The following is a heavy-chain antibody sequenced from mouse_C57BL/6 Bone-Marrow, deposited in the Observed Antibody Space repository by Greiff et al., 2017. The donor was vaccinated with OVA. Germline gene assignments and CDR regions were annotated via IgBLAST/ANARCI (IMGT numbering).Heavy chain of an antibody. V-gene: IGHV5-6*02. Sequence: DVMLVESGGDLVKPGGSLKLSCAASGFTFSSYGMSWVRQTPDKRLEWVATISSGGSYTYYPDSVKGRFTISRDNAKNTLYLQMSSLKSEDTAMYYCARHPGYYVPYWYFDVWGTGTTVTVSS. D-gene: IGHD1-1*01. CDR1: GFTFSSYG. J-gene: IGHJ1*03. CDR2: ISSGGSYT. CDR3: ARHPGYYVPYWYFDV.